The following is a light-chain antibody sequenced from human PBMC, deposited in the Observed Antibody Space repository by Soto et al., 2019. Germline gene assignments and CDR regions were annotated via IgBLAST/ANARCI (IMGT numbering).Light chain of an antibody. CDR2: EGN. CDR1: SGSIASNY. CDR3: QSYDSSTVV. Sequence: NFMLTQPHSVSESPVKTVTISCTRRSGSIASNYVQWYPQRPGSVPTTVIYEGNQRPSGVPDRFSGSTDGSSNSASLTISGLQTEDEADYYCQSYDSSTVVFGGGTKLTVL. J-gene: IGLJ2*01. V-gene: IGLV6-57*04.